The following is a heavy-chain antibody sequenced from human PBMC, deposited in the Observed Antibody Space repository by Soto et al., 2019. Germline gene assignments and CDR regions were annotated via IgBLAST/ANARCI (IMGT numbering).Heavy chain of an antibody. CDR3: ARGQPIVGAILGGYYYYGMDV. CDR2: INHSGST. V-gene: IGHV4-34*01. CDR1: GGSFSGYY. D-gene: IGHD1-26*01. Sequence: LSLTCAVYGGSFSGYYWSWIRQSPGKGLEWIGEINHSGSTNYNPSLKSRVTISVDTSKNQFSLKLSSVTAADTAVYYCARGQPIVGAILGGYYYYGMDVWGQGTTVTVSS. J-gene: IGHJ6*02.